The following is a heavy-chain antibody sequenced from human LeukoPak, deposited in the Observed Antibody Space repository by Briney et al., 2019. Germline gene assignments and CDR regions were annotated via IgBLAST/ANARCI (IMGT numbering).Heavy chain of an antibody. CDR2: IYHSGST. CDR1: GGSISSGGYY. V-gene: IGHV4-30-2*01. CDR3: ARDRSSSSGRINWFDP. J-gene: IGHJ5*02. Sequence: SETLSLTCTVSGGSISSGGYYWSWIRQPPGKGLEWIGYIYHSGSTYYNPSLKSRVTISVDRSKNQFSLKLSSVTAADTAVYYRARDRSSSSGRINWFDPWGQGTLVTVSS. D-gene: IGHD6-6*01.